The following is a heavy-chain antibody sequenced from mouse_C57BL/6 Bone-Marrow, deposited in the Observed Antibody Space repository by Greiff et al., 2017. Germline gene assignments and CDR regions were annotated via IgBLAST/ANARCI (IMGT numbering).Heavy chain of an antibody. Sequence: EVQLQESGPVLVKPGASVKMSCKASGYTFTDYYMNLVKQSHGKSLEWIGVINPYNGGTSYNQKFKGKATLTVDKSSSTAYMELNSLTSEDSAVYYCARGDYGSSWFAYWGQGTLVTVSA. J-gene: IGHJ3*01. CDR1: GYTFTDYY. V-gene: IGHV1-19*01. CDR2: INPYNGGT. D-gene: IGHD1-1*01. CDR3: ARGDYGSSWFAY.